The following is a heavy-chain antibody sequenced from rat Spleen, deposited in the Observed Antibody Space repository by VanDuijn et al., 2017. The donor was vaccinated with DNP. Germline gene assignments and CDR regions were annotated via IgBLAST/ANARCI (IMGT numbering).Heavy chain of an antibody. D-gene: IGHD1-10*01. CDR3: STGSSNYEGFAY. J-gene: IGHJ3*01. CDR2: IRYDGGST. V-gene: IGHV5-20*01. Sequence: EVQLVESGGGLVQPGWSLKLSCAASGFTFSDYYMAWVRQAPTKGLEWVAYIRYDGGSTYYGDSVKGRFAISRENAENTVYLHMNSLRSGDTATYYCSTGSSNYEGFAYWGQGTLVTVSS. CDR1: GFTFSDYY.